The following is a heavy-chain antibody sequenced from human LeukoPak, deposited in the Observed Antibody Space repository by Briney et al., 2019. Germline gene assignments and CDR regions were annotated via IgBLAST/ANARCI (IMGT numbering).Heavy chain of an antibody. Sequence: GGSLRLSCAASGFTFSSYDMHWVRQATGKGLEWVSAIGTAGDTYYPGSVKGRFTISRENAKNSLYLQMDSLRAGDTAVYYCARGSEGIVGATTAGFDYWGQGTLVTVSS. V-gene: IGHV3-13*01. CDR3: ARGSEGIVGATTAGFDY. CDR1: GFTFSSYD. CDR2: IGTAGDT. J-gene: IGHJ4*02. D-gene: IGHD1-26*01.